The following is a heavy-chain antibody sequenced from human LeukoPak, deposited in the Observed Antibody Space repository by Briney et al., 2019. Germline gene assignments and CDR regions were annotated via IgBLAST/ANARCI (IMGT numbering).Heavy chain of an antibody. CDR2: ISGSGGST. CDR1: GFTFSSYG. Sequence: GGSLRLSCAASGFTFSSYGMSWVRQAPGKGLEWVSAISGSGGSTYYADSVKGRFTISRDNSKNTLYLQMNSLRAEDTAVYYCAKGLNYGDYAYNYWGQGTLVTVSS. CDR3: AKGLNYGDYAYNY. V-gene: IGHV3-23*01. D-gene: IGHD4-17*01. J-gene: IGHJ4*02.